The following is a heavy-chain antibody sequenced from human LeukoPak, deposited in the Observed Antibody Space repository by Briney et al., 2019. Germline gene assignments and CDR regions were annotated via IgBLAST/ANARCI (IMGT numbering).Heavy chain of an antibody. V-gene: IGHV4-59*01. J-gene: IGHJ4*02. CDR1: GGSISNYY. D-gene: IGHD1-26*01. Sequence: PETLSLTCTVSGGSISNYYWSWIRQPPGKGLEWIGCMHSSGSTSYNLSLKSRLTMSIDTSKNQPSLRMRSVTIADTAVYYCARDIRIVGATLYFDYWGQGTLVTVSS. CDR3: ARDIRIVGATLYFDY. CDR2: MHSSGST.